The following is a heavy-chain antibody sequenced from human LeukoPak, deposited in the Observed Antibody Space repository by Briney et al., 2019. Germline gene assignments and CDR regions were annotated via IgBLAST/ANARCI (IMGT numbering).Heavy chain of an antibody. CDR1: GFTFNSYW. CDR3: VRSGYCSGGSCYEEAKWFDP. J-gene: IGHJ5*02. D-gene: IGHD2-15*01. Sequence: GGSLRLSCAASGFTFNSYWMHWARQVPGKGLVWVSRIKNDGSDTTYADSVKGRFTISRDNAKNTLYLQMNSLRAEDTAVYYCVRSGYCSGGSCYEEAKWFDPWGQRTLFSASS. CDR2: IKNDGSDT. V-gene: IGHV3-74*01.